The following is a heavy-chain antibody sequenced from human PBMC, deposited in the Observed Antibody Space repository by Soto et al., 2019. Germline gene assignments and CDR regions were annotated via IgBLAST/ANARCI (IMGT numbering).Heavy chain of an antibody. D-gene: IGHD3-10*01. CDR3: ARDLCSPSYCLHS. J-gene: IGHJ4*02. V-gene: IGHV3-33*01. Sequence: QVQLVESGGDVVQPGRSLRLSCAASGFSFVTYGFHWVRQTPGKGLEWVAVIWHDGSNKYYADSVKGRFTISRDKSENTISLQMNSLRAEDTAVYYCARDLCSPSYCLHSWGQGTLVTVSS. CDR1: GFSFVTYG. CDR2: IWHDGSNK.